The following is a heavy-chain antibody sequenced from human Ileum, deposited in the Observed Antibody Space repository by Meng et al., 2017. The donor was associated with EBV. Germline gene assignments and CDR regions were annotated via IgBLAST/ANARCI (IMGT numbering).Heavy chain of an antibody. CDR3: ASFPPPGKQWLVTDY. V-gene: IGHV4-4*02. D-gene: IGHD6-19*01. Sequence: QGQGQESGPGLVQPSGTLSLTGAVSGGSISSSNWWSWVRQPPGKGLEWIGEIYHSGSTNYNPSLKSRVTISVDKSKNQFSLKLSSVTAADTAVYYCASFPPPGKQWLVTDYWGQGTLVTVSS. CDR2: IYHSGST. J-gene: IGHJ4*02. CDR1: GGSISSSNW.